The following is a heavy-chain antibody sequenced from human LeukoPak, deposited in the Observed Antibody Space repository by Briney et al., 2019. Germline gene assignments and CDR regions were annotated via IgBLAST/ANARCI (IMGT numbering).Heavy chain of an antibody. Sequence: GASVKVSCKASGGTFSSYAISWVLQAPGQGLEWMGGIIPIFGTANYAQKFQGRVTITADKSTSTAYMELSSLRSEDTAVYYCARDGDSGSYGDFDYWGQGTLVTVSS. CDR1: GGTFSSYA. CDR3: ARDGDSGSYGDFDY. D-gene: IGHD1-26*01. J-gene: IGHJ4*02. V-gene: IGHV1-69*06. CDR2: IIPIFGTA.